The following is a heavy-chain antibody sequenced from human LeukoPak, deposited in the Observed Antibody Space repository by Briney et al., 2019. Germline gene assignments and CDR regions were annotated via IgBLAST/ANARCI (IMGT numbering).Heavy chain of an antibody. J-gene: IGHJ6*02. CDR1: GGSISTYY. V-gene: IGHV4-59*01. Sequence: SETLSLTCTVSGGSISTYYWNWIRQPPGKGLEWIGCILYSGSTNYNPSLKSRVTISVDTSKNQFSLKLRSVTAADTAVYYCARDNWNYGSSMDVWGQGTTVTVSS. CDR3: ARDNWNYGSSMDV. D-gene: IGHD1-7*01. CDR2: ILYSGST.